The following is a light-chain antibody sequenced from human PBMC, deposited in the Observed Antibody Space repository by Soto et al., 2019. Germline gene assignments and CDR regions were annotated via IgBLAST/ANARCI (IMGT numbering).Light chain of an antibody. CDR1: SSDVGRYNL. V-gene: IGLV2-23*02. CDR2: EVS. CDR3: CSYAGTTTFVV. Sequence: QSALTQPASASGSPGQSITISCTGTSSDVGRYNLVSWYQQRPGKAPKLMIYEVSYRPSGVSNRFSGSKSGNTASLTISGLQTDDEADYYCCSYAGTTTFVVFGGGTKLTVL. J-gene: IGLJ2*01.